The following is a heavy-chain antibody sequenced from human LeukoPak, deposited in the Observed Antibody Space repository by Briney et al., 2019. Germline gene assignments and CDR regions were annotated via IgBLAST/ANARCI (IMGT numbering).Heavy chain of an antibody. D-gene: IGHD1-1*01. J-gene: IGHJ4*02. CDR3: ARASPGTWDY. Sequence: PSETLSLTCAVYGGSFSGYYWSWIRQPPGKGLEWIGKIYHSGSTNYNASLKSRVTISVDKSKNQFSLKLSSVTASDTAVYYCARASPGTWDYWGQGTLVTVSS. V-gene: IGHV4-34*01. CDR1: GGSFSGYY. CDR2: IYHSGST.